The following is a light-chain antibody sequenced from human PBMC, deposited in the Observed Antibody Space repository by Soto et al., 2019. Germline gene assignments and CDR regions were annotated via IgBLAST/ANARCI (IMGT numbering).Light chain of an antibody. Sequence: EIVLTQSPGTLSLSPGERATLSCRASQSVSSSYLAWYQQKPGQAPRLLIYGASSRATGIPDRFSGSRSGTDFTLTISRLEPEDFAVYYCQQYGSSPFTFGPGTKVDNK. J-gene: IGKJ3*01. CDR3: QQYGSSPFT. V-gene: IGKV3-20*01. CDR1: QSVSSSY. CDR2: GAS.